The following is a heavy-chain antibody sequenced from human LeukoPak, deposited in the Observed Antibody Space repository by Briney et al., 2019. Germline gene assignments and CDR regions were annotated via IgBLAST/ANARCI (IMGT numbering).Heavy chain of an antibody. Sequence: PGGSLRLSCAASGFTFRTYAMNWVRQAPGKGLEWVAVISDDGSNKYYAESVKGQFTISRDNSKNTLYLQMNSLRAEDTAVYYCARRAGDYSHPYDYWGQGTLVTVSS. D-gene: IGHD3-22*01. CDR3: ARRAGDYSHPYDY. CDR1: GFTFRTYA. CDR2: ISDDGSNK. V-gene: IGHV3-30*04. J-gene: IGHJ4*02.